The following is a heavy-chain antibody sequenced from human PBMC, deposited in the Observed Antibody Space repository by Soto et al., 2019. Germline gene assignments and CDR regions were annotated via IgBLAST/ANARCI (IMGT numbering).Heavy chain of an antibody. V-gene: IGHV3-23*01. J-gene: IGHJ4*02. CDR1: GFTFSSYS. CDR3: AKSPTMVRGLIFDY. CDR2: IRGSGDNT. Sequence: GGSLRLSCAASGFTFSSYSLSWVRQAPGKGLDWVSAIRGSGDNTYYADSVKGRFTISRDNTKNTLYLQMNSLRAEDTAVYYCAKSPTMVRGLIFDYWGQGALVPVSS. D-gene: IGHD3-10*01.